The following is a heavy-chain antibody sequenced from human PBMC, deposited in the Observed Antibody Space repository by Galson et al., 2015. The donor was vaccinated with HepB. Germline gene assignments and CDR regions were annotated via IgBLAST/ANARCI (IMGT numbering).Heavy chain of an antibody. V-gene: IGHV3-7*03. CDR1: GFTFSSYW. CDR3: ARGFGVRGVNPPWY. Sequence: SLRLSCAASGFTFSSYWMSWVRQAPGKGLEWVANIKQDGSEKYYVDSVKGRFTISRDNAKNSLYLQMNSLRAEDTAVYYCARGFGVRGVNPPWYWGQGTLVTVSS. CDR2: IKQDGSEK. J-gene: IGHJ4*02. D-gene: IGHD3-10*01.